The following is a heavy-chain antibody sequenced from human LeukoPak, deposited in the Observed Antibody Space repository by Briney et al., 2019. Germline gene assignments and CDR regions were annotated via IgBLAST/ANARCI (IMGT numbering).Heavy chain of an antibody. J-gene: IGHJ4*02. CDR1: GGSISNYY. D-gene: IGHD6-13*01. CDR3: AGTFSIAAAGTPVDY. Sequence: SETLSLTCNVSGGSISNYYWSWIRQPAGKGLEWIGRIYTSGSTNYNPSLKSRVTMSVDTSKNQFSLKLSSVTAADTAVYYCAGTFSIAAAGTPVDYWGQGTLVTVSS. V-gene: IGHV4-4*07. CDR2: IYTSGST.